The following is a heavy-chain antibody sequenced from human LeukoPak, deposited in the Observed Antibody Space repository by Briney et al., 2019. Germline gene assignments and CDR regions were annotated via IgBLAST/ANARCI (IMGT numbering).Heavy chain of an antibody. J-gene: IGHJ3*02. CDR2: ISSSSSYI. D-gene: IGHD3-16*01. V-gene: IGHV3-21*01. CDR3: VKTMVTFGGIIRADAFDI. Sequence: GGSLRLSCAASGFTFSSYSMNWVRQAPGKGLEWVSSISSSSSYIYYADSVKGRFTISRDNFKNTLYLQMSSLRPEDTAVYYCVKTMVTFGGIIRADAFDIWGQGTMVTVSS. CDR1: GFTFSSYS.